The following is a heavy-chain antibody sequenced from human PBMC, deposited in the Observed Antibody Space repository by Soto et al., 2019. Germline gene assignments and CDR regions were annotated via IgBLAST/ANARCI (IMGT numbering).Heavy chain of an antibody. CDR1: GFTFSNAW. J-gene: IGHJ6*02. CDR3: TTQNCSGGSCYSGYYYYGLDV. Sequence: EVPLVESGGGLVKPGGSLRLSCAASGFTFSNAWMNWVRQAPGKGLEWVGRIKSKTDGGTADYAAPVQGTFTISTDDSKNTLYMQMASLITEDTAVYYCTTQNCSGGSCYSGYYYYGLDVWGQGTTVSVSS. CDR2: IKSKTDGGTA. V-gene: IGHV3-15*07. D-gene: IGHD2-15*01.